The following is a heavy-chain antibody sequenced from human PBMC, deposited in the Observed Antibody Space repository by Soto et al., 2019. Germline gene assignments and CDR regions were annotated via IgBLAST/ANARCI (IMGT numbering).Heavy chain of an antibody. CDR3: TRDTPTRGSSYGYGPDAFDI. CDR2: IIPIFGTA. CDR1: GGTFSSYA. V-gene: IGHV1-69*13. D-gene: IGHD5-18*01. J-gene: IGHJ3*02. Sequence: SVKVACKASGGTFSSYAISWVLQAPGQGLEWMGGIIPIFGTANYAQKFQGRVTITADESTSIAYMELTSLRSEATAVYYSTRDTPTRGSSYGYGPDAFDIWGQGTMVTVSS.